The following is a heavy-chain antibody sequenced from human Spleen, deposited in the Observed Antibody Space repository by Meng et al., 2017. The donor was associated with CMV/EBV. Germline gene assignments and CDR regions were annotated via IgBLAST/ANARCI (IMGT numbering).Heavy chain of an antibody. CDR2: VHYTGKT. J-gene: IGHJ4*02. D-gene: IGHD3-16*01. CDR3: AREVDGGFY. V-gene: IGHV4-39*07. CDR1: GGCISGSKCY. Sequence: LTCTVSGGCISGSKCYGEWIRQPPGKGLEWIGSVHYTGKTYGDPSLKSRVTISVDMSKNQFSLKLTAVTAADTAVYFCAREVDGGFYWGQGVLVTVSS.